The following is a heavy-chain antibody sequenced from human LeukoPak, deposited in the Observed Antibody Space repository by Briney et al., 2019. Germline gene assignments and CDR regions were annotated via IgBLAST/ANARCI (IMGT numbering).Heavy chain of an antibody. D-gene: IGHD4-17*01. CDR3: AKGYGDYAAHFDY. Sequence: GGSLRLSCAASGFAFNPYAMHWVRQAPGKGLEWVSGISWNSGSIGYADSVKGRFTISRDNAKNSLYLQMNSLRAEDTALYYCAKGYGDYAAHFDYWGQGTLVTVSS. J-gene: IGHJ4*02. V-gene: IGHV3-9*01. CDR2: ISWNSGSI. CDR1: GFAFNPYA.